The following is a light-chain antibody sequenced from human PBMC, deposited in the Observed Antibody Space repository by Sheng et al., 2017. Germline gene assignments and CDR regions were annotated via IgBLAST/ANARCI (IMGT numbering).Light chain of an antibody. CDR1: QYVSSN. CDR3: QQYSNWPYT. Sequence: EIVMKQSPATLSVSPGERATLSCRASQYVSSNVAWYQQKPGQAPRLLIYGASIRATGIPDRFRGSGSGTEFTLTISILQSESFAVYYCQQYSNWPYTFGQGTKLEIK. J-gene: IGKJ2*01. CDR2: GAS. V-gene: IGKV3D-15*03.